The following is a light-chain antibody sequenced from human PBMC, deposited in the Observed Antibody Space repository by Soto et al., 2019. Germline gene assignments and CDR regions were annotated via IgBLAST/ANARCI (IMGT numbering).Light chain of an antibody. CDR2: EVT. CDR1: SSDVGGHNY. CDR3: SSYTFTSTLYV. J-gene: IGLJ1*01. V-gene: IGLV2-14*01. Sequence: QSVLTQPASVSGSPGQSITISCTGSSSDVGGHNYVSWYQQHPGKAPKLMIYEVTKRPSGVSNRFSGSKSGNTASLTTSGLQAEDGADYYCSSYTFTSTLYVFGTGTKVTVL.